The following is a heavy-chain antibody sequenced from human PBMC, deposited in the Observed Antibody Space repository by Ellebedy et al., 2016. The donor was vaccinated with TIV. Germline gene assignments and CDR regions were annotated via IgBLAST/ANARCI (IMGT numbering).Heavy chain of an antibody. Sequence: ASVKVSXXASGYTFTGYYMHWVRQAPGQGLEWMGWINPNSGGTNYAQKFQGRVTMTRDTSISTAYMELSRLRSDDTAVYYCASVAAAGIDFDYWGQGTLVTVSS. CDR3: ASVAAAGIDFDY. CDR1: GYTFTGYY. J-gene: IGHJ4*02. CDR2: INPNSGGT. D-gene: IGHD6-13*01. V-gene: IGHV1-2*02.